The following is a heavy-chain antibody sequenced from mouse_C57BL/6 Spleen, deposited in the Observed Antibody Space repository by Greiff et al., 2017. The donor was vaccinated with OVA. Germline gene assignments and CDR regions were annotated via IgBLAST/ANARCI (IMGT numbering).Heavy chain of an antibody. CDR3: ARAGGYYAMDY. V-gene: IGHV5-17*01. D-gene: IGHD4-1*01. CDR2: ISSGSSTI. CDR1: GFTFSDYG. J-gene: IGHJ4*01. Sequence: EVKLEESGGGLVKPGGSLKLSCAASGFTFSDYGMHWVRQAPEKGLEWVAYISSGSSTIYYADTVKGRFTISRDNAKNTLFLQMTSLRSEDTAMYYCARAGGYYAMDYWGQGTSVTVSS.